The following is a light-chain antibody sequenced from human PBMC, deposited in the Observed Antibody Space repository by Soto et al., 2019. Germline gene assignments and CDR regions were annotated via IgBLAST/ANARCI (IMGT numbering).Light chain of an antibody. CDR3: QSYDSSLRGV. Sequence: QSVLTQPPSLSGAPGQRITISCTGSSSNSGAGYDVHWYQQLPGTAPKLLIYSNNNRPSGVPDRFSGSKSGTSASLAITGLQAEDDADYYCQSYDSSLRGVFGGGTKVTVL. CDR2: SNN. CDR1: SSNSGAGYD. V-gene: IGLV1-40*01. J-gene: IGLJ3*02.